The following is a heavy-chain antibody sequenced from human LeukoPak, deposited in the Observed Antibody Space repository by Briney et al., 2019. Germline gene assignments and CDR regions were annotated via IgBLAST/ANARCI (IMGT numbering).Heavy chain of an antibody. D-gene: IGHD2-2*01. CDR2: INPSGGST. Sequence: ASVKVSCKASGYTFTSYYMHWVRQAPGQGLEWMGIINPSGGSTSYAQKFQGRVTMTRDMSTSTVYMELSSLRSEDTAVYYCAREFKSSTILHYYYYYMDVWGKGTTVTVSS. CDR1: GYTFTSYY. CDR3: AREFKSSTILHYYYYYMDV. V-gene: IGHV1-46*01. J-gene: IGHJ6*03.